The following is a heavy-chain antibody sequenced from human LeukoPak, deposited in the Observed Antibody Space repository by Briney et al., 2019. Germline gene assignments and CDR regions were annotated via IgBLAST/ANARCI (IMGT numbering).Heavy chain of an antibody. CDR3: ARGGDYDYYYGMDV. CDR1: GFTFSSYS. CDR2: ISSSSSTI. V-gene: IGHV3-48*04. D-gene: IGHD2-21*02. Sequence: GGSLRLSCAASGFTFSSYSMNWVRQAPGKGLEWVPSISSSSSTIYYADSVKGRFTISRDNAKNSLYLQMNSLRAEDTAVYYCARGGDYDYYYGMDVWGQGTTVTVSS. J-gene: IGHJ6*02.